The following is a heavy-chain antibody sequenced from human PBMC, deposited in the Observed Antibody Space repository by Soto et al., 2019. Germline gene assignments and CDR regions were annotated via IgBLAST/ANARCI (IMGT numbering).Heavy chain of an antibody. CDR1: GFTVSNNY. CDR3: AREPGGVDGSFDD. V-gene: IGHV3-66*01. Sequence: GGSLRLSCAASGFTVSNNYMSWVRQAPGKGLEWVSVIYDGGSTYYAESVKDRFTISRDNSKNTLYLQMNSLRAEDTAMYYCAREPGGVDGSFDDWGQGTLVTVSS. CDR2: IYDGGST. D-gene: IGHD3-16*01. J-gene: IGHJ4*02.